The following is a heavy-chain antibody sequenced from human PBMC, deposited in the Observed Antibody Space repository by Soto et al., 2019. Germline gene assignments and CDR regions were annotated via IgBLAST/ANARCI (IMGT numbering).Heavy chain of an antibody. J-gene: IGHJ4*02. CDR2: IIPISGAS. CDR3: ARARRVDERSGYYYDFFDY. V-gene: IGHV1-69*12. CDR1: GGTFRNYA. Sequence: QVQLVQSGAEVKKPGSSVKVSCKTSGGTFRNYAFSWVRQAPGQGLEWMGGIIPISGASTYAQKFQGRVTIIADEFTSSVYMELSTLRSEDTAVYYCARARRVDERSGYYYDFFDYWGQGTLVTVSS. D-gene: IGHD3-22*01.